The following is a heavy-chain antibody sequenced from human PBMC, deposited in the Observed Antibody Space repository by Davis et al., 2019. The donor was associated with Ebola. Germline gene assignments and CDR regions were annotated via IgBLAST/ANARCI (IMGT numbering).Heavy chain of an antibody. J-gene: IGHJ6*03. CDR1: GGSISSSNW. CDR2: IYHSGST. CDR3: ASKCTLPPNPYYYYYMDV. Sequence: PSETLSLTCAVSGGSISSSNWWSWVRQPPGKGLEWIGEIYHSGSTNYNPSLKSRVTISVDKSKNQFSLKLSSVTAADTAVYYCASKCTLPPNPYYYYYMDVWGKGTTVTVSS. V-gene: IGHV4-4*02. D-gene: IGHD2-8*01.